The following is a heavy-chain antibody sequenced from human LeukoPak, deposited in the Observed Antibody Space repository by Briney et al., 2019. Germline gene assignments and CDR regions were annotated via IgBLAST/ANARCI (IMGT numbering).Heavy chain of an antibody. CDR1: GGSFSGYY. D-gene: IGHD5-18*01. V-gene: IGHV4-34*01. CDR2: INHSGST. CDR3: ARATLDTAMVTYFDY. Sequence: SETLSLTCAVYGGSFSGYYWSWIRQPPGKGLEWIGEINHSGSTNYNPSLKSRVTISVDTSKNQFSLKLSSVTAADTAVYYCARATLDTAMVTYFDYWGQGTLVTVSS. J-gene: IGHJ4*02.